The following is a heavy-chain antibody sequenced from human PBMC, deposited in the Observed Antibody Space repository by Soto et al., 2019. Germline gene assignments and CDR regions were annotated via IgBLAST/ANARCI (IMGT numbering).Heavy chain of an antibody. CDR1: GGSISSGGYY. V-gene: IGHV4-31*03. CDR2: IYYSGST. D-gene: IGHD3-22*01. J-gene: IGHJ6*02. CDR3: ARDRRSTRDYYDSSGLPLYYYYGIDV. Sequence: SETLSLTCTVSGGSISSGGYYWSWIRQHPGKGLEWIGYIYYSGSTYYNPSLKSRVTISVDTSENQFSLKLSSVTAADTAVYYRARDRRSTRDYYDSSGLPLYYYYGIDVWGQGTTVTVSS.